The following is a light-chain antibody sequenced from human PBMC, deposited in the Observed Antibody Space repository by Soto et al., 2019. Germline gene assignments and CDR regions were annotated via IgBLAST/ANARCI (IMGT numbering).Light chain of an antibody. V-gene: IGLV2-14*01. CDR3: SSYTGTTLV. CDR1: SSDVGGSNH. Sequence: QSALTQPASVSGSPGQSITLSCTGTSSDVGGSNHVSWYQQLPGKAPKLMIYGVSNRPSGISNRVSGSKSDNTASLTISGLQAEDEADYYCSSYTGTTLVFGGGTKLTVL. CDR2: GVS. J-gene: IGLJ2*01.